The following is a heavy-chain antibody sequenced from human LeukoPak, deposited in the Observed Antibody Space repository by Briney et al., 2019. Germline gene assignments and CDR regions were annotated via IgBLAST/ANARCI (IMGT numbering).Heavy chain of an antibody. D-gene: IGHD3-10*01. Sequence: GGSLRLSCAASGFTFSTYAMHWVRQAPGKGLEFVSAVTSNGGSTYYANSVKGRFTISRDNSKNKLYLQMGSLRPEDMAVYYCARSASGSYQYWGQGTLVTVSS. V-gene: IGHV3-64*01. CDR3: ARSASGSYQY. CDR1: GFTFSTYA. CDR2: VTSNGGST. J-gene: IGHJ4*02.